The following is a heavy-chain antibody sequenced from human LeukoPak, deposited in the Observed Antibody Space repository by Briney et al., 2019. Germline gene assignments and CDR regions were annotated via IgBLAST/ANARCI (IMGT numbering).Heavy chain of an antibody. V-gene: IGHV4-59*01. Sequence: PSETLSLTCTVSGGSISSYYWSWIGQPPGKGLEGIGYIYYSGSTNYNPSLKSRVTISVDTSKNQFSLKLSSVTAADTAVYYCASGAGPSYYGMDVWGQGTTVTVSS. D-gene: IGHD1-26*01. CDR2: IYYSGST. CDR1: GGSISSYY. J-gene: IGHJ6*02. CDR3: ASGAGPSYYGMDV.